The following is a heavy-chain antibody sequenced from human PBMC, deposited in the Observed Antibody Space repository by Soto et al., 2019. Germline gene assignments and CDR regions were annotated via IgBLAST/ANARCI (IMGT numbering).Heavy chain of an antibody. D-gene: IGHD6-19*01. J-gene: IGHJ4*02. CDR3: AREGAGTDY. CDR1: RFTVSSNY. Sequence: EVQLVESGGGLVQPGGSLRLSCAASRFTVSSNYMSWVRQAPGKGLEWVSVVYSGGSTYYADSVKGRFSISRHNSKNTLYLQMNSLRAEDTAVYYCAREGAGTDYWGQGTLVTVSS. V-gene: IGHV3-53*04. CDR2: VYSGGST.